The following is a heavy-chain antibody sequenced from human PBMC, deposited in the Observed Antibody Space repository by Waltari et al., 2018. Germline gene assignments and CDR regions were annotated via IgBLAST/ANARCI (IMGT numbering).Heavy chain of an antibody. Sequence: DSGPGLVKPSQTLSLTCTVSVGSFSSGGYYWSWIRWHPGKGVEWIGYIYYSGPIYYNPSPKSRITISVDTSKNQFSLKLSSVTAADTAVYYFASTTVTTVGDWCDPWGQGTLVTVSS. D-gene: IGHD4-17*01. CDR2: IYYSGPI. CDR3: ASTTVTTVGDWCDP. J-gene: IGHJ5*02. V-gene: IGHV4-31*03. CDR1: VGSFSSGGYY.